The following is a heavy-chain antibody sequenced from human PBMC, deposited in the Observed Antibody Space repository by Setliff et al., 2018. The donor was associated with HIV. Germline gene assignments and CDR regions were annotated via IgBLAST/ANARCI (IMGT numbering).Heavy chain of an antibody. V-gene: IGHV4-38-2*01. CDR3: ARHAAGPDGPFDY. CDR2: VYHTGST. J-gene: IGHJ4*02. CDR1: GYSMSSGYY. D-gene: IGHD2-2*01. Sequence: ETLSLTCGVSGYSMSSGYYWGWIRQPPGKGLEWIGNVYHTGSTYYNPSLKSRVTISVDTSKNQFSLKLSSVIAADTAVYYCARHAAGPDGPFDYWGQGTLVTAPQ.